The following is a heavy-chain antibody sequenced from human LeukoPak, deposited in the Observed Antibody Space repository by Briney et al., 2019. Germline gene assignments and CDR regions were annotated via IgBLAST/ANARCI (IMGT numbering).Heavy chain of an antibody. J-gene: IGHJ5*02. CDR1: GFTFSSYG. Sequence: GGSLRLSCAASGFTFSSYGMHWVRQAPGKGLEWVAVISYDGSNKYYADSVKGRFTISRDNAKNSPYLQMNSLRAEDTAVYYCARVCCPYGSGTYEFDPWGQGTLVTVSS. CDR2: ISYDGSNK. D-gene: IGHD3-10*01. V-gene: IGHV3-30*03. CDR3: ARVCCPYGSGTYEFDP.